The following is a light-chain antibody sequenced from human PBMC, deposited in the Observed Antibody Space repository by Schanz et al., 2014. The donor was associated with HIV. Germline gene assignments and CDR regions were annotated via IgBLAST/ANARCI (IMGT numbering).Light chain of an antibody. CDR2: RAS. J-gene: IGKJ1*01. Sequence: EIVLTQSPGTLSLSPGERATLSCRASQSLSSTYLSWYQQKPGQAPRLLIYRASTRATGIPARFSGSGSGTEFTLTISSLLSEDVATYYCQKYSTVPPTFGQGTKVEIK. CDR3: QKYSTVPPT. CDR1: QSLSSTY. V-gene: IGKV3-20*01.